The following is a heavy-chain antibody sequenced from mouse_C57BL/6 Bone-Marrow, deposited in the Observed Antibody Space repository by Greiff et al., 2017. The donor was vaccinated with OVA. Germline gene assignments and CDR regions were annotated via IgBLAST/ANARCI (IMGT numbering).Heavy chain of an antibody. CDR3: ARPSITTVVAYYFDY. CDR1: GYTFTSYG. D-gene: IGHD1-1*01. V-gene: IGHV1-81*01. Sequence: QVQLQQSGAELARPGASVKLSCKASGYTFTSYGISWVKQRTGQGLEWIGAIYPRSGNTYYNEKFKGKATLTADKSSSTAYMELRSLTSEDSAVYFCARPSITTVVAYYFDYWGQGTTLTVSS. CDR2: IYPRSGNT. J-gene: IGHJ2*01.